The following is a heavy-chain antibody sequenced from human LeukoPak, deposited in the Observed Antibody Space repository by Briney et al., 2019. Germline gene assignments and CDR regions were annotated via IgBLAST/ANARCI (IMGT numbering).Heavy chain of an antibody. J-gene: IGHJ5*02. V-gene: IGHV3-53*01. CDR3: ARTDTRPRFGHWFDP. Sequence: GRSLRLSCAASGFTVSSNYMSCVRQAPGNGLEWVSIIYSGGSTYYADSVKGRFTISRDNSKNTLYLQMNSLRAEDTAVYYCARTDTRPRFGHWFDPWGQGTLVTVSS. CDR2: IYSGGST. D-gene: IGHD2-15*01. CDR1: GFTVSSNY.